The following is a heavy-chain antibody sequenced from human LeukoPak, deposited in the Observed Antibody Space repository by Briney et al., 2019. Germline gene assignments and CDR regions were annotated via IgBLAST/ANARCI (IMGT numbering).Heavy chain of an antibody. D-gene: IGHD3-22*01. CDR1: GGTFSSYA. Sequence: SVKVSCKASGGTFSSYAISWVRQAPGQGLEWMGGIIPIFGTANYAQKFQGRVTITADQSTSTAYMELSSLRSEDTAVYYCARDYYDSSGYNSHFDYWGQGTLVTVSS. CDR2: IIPIFGTA. V-gene: IGHV1-69*13. CDR3: ARDYYDSSGYNSHFDY. J-gene: IGHJ4*02.